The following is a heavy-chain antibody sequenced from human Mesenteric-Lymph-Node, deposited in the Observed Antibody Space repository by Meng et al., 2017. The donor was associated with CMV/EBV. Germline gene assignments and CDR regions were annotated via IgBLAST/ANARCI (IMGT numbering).Heavy chain of an antibody. CDR1: GFSFDDYA. V-gene: IGHV3-9*01. D-gene: IGHD5-12*01. Sequence: SLKISCASSGFSFDDYAMNWVRQAPGKGLEWVTGMSWNSGSVGYADSLKGRFTITSDNAKNTLYLQMNSLRAEDTAVYYCAKGVVATTRRRGFDPWGQGTLVTVSS. CDR2: MSWNSGSV. J-gene: IGHJ5*02. CDR3: AKGVVATTRRRGFDP.